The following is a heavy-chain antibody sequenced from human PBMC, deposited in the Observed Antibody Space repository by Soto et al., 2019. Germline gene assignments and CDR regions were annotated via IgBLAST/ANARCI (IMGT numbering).Heavy chain of an antibody. J-gene: IGHJ4*02. CDR3: ARHAGNSWKGDYFDY. V-gene: IGHV5-51*01. CDR1: GYSFSSSW. Sequence: GESLKISCQASGYSFSSSWIGWVRQMLGKGLEWMGIIDPNDSQTIYSPSFQGQVTISADKSIDTAYLQWSSLKTSDTAMYYCARHAGNSWKGDYFDYWGQGALVTVS. D-gene: IGHD6-13*01. CDR2: IDPNDSQT.